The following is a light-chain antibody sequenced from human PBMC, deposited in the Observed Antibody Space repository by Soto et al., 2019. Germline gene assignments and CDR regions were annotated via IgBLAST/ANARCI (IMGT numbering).Light chain of an antibody. Sequence: EIVLTQSPGTLSLSPGERATLSCRASQSVYSSYLAWYQQKPGQPPRLLIYGASSMATGIPDRFSGSGSGTDFTLTISRLEPEDFAVYYCQQYGSSFTFGPGTKVDIK. CDR2: GAS. J-gene: IGKJ3*01. CDR3: QQYGSSFT. CDR1: QSVYSSY. V-gene: IGKV3-20*01.